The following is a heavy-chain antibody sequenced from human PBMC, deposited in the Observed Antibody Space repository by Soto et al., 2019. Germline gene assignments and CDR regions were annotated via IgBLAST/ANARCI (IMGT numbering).Heavy chain of an antibody. D-gene: IGHD4-17*01. CDR3: ARAQDYGDYGRFDY. J-gene: IGHJ4*02. CDR1: GGSISSGGYS. V-gene: IGHV4-30-2*01. CDR2: IYHSGST. Sequence: PSETLSLTCAVSGGSISSGGYSWSWTRQPPGKGLEWIGYIYHSGSTYYNPSLKSRVTISVDRSKNQFSLKLSSVTAADTAVYYCARAQDYGDYGRFDYWGQGTLGTVSS.